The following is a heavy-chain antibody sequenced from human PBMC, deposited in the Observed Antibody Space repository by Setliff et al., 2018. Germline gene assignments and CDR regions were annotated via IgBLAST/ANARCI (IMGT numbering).Heavy chain of an antibody. V-gene: IGHV4-38-2*02. D-gene: IGHD2-2*01. CDR2: VYHRGST. Sequence: PSETLSLTCAVSGYSISSGYHWAWVRQPPGKGLEWIATVYHRGSTDYKPSLKSRATISVDTSKNQFSLKLTSMTAADTAVYFCAREGRSSTRGWYMDAWGKGTSVTVSS. CDR3: AREGRSSTRGWYMDA. J-gene: IGHJ6*03. CDR1: GYSISSGYH.